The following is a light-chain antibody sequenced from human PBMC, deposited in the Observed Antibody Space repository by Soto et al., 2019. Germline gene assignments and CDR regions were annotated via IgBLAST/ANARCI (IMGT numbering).Light chain of an antibody. CDR3: CSYTSSRTYG. CDR2: EVT. Sequence: QSVLTQPASVSGSPGQSVTISCTGTSGDVGAYIYVSWYQHHPGKAPKVMIYEVTNRPSGVSDRFSGSKSGNTASLTISGLQAEDEADYYCCSYTSSRTYGVGTGTKV. V-gene: IGLV2-14*01. J-gene: IGLJ1*01. CDR1: SGDVGAYIY.